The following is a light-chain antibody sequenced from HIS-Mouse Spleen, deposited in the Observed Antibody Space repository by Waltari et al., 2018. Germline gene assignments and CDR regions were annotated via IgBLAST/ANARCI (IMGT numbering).Light chain of an antibody. CDR2: GAS. CDR1: QSVSSSY. Sequence: EIVLTQSPGTLSLSPGERATLSCRASQSVSSSYLAWYQQKPGQAPRVIIYGASSRATGIPGRFSGSGSGTDFTLTISRLEPEDFAVYYCQQYGSSPPYTFGQGTKLEIK. CDR3: QQYGSSPPYT. J-gene: IGKJ2*01. V-gene: IGKV3-20*01.